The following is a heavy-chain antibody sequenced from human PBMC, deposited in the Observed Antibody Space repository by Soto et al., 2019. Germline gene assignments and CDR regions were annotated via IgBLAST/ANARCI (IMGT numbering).Heavy chain of an antibody. CDR1: GFTFSSYW. V-gene: IGHV3-74*01. Sequence: GGSQRLSCAASGFTFSSYWVHWVRQAPGKGLVWVSRINSDGSSTSYADSVKGRFTISRDNAKNTLYLQMNSLRAEDTAVYYCARILRDSSGWSPGYYYYMDVWGKGTTVTVSS. J-gene: IGHJ6*03. D-gene: IGHD6-19*01. CDR2: INSDGSST. CDR3: ARILRDSSGWSPGYYYYMDV.